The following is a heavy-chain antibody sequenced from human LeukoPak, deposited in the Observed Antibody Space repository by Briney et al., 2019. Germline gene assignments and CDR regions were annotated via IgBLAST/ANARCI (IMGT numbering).Heavy chain of an antibody. CDR3: AKDRDILTGSYQFDY. CDR2: IKQDGSEK. D-gene: IGHD3-9*01. V-gene: IGHV3-7*03. Sequence: GGSLRLSCAASGFTFSYHWMSWVRQAPGKGLEWVANIKQDGSEKYYVDSVKGRFTISRDNAKNSLYLQMNSLRAEDTALYYCAKDRDILTGSYQFDYWGQGTLVTVSS. J-gene: IGHJ4*02. CDR1: GFTFSYHW.